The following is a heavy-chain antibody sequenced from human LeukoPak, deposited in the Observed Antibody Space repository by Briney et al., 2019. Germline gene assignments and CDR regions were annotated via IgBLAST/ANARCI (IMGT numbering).Heavy chain of an antibody. J-gene: IGHJ6*04. Sequence: GPVEVSCQASGYTFTRYGISGVRQAPGQGLEWMGWISAYNGNTNYAQKLQGRVTMTTDTSTSTAYMELRSLRSDDTAVYYCARVSTVTLLDVWGKGTTVTVSS. CDR1: GYTFTRYG. CDR3: ARVSTVTLLDV. D-gene: IGHD4-17*01. CDR2: ISAYNGNT. V-gene: IGHV1-18*01.